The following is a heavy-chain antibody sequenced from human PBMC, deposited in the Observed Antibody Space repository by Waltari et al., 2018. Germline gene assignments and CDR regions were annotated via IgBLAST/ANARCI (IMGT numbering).Heavy chain of an antibody. CDR2: VQRSGRT. CDR3: ARDRGRGIYLDT. Sequence: WGSWGRQSPGKGLQWIGQVQRSGRTNYNPSFASRVSISVDTSTNQFSLRVTSATAADTAVYFCARDRGRGIYLDTWGQGTLVTVSP. CDR1: W. J-gene: IGHJ5*02. D-gene: IGHD2-15*01. V-gene: IGHV4-4*01.